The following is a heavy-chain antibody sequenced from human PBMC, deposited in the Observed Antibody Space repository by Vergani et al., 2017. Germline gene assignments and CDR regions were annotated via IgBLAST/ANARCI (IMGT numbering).Heavy chain of an antibody. J-gene: IGHJ4*02. CDR3: VTGRGIY. CDR1: GYTFTSYD. D-gene: IGHD6-13*01. CDR2: MNPNSGNT. Sequence: QVQLAQSGAGVKKPGASVKVSCKAAGYTFTSYDINWVRQATGQGLEWMGWMNPNSGNTGYAQKFQGRVTMTRKTSISTAYMELSSLRSDDTAVYYCVTGRGIYWGQGTLVTVSS. V-gene: IGHV1-8*01.